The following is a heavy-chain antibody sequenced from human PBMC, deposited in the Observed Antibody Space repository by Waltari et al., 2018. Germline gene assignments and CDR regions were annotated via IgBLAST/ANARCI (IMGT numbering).Heavy chain of an antibody. Sequence: QLQLQESGPRLVRPSETLSLICRFSGVSITSNRHYWAWNRQSPGQGLEWIGTVSYSGTTYIRPSLKSRVSVSRDTSKNQVSLILGSVTAADMAVYYCATYIGASVGTAAFDVWGQGTMVTVSS. CDR1: GVSITSNRHY. CDR2: VSYSGTT. D-gene: IGHD5-12*01. J-gene: IGHJ3*01. V-gene: IGHV4-39*01. CDR3: ATYIGASVGTAAFDV.